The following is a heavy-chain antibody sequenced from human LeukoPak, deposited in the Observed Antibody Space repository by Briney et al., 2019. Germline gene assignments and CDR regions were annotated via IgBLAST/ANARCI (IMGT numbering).Heavy chain of an antibody. Sequence: ASVKVSCKASGYTFTSYGISWVRQAPGQGLEWMAWISAYNGNTNYAQKLQGRVTMTTDTSTSTAYMELRSLRSDDTAVYYCASHPGGWYVSHFDYWGQGTLVTVSS. V-gene: IGHV1-18*01. J-gene: IGHJ4*02. CDR1: GYTFTSYG. D-gene: IGHD6-19*01. CDR3: ASHPGGWYVSHFDY. CDR2: ISAYNGNT.